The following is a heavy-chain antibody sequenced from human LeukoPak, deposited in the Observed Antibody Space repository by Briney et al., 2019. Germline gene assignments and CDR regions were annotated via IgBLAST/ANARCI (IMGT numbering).Heavy chain of an antibody. D-gene: IGHD1-1*01. Sequence: ASVKVSCKASGYTFTSFGISWVRQAPGQGLEWMGWISPYSGNTNYAQKLQDRVTVTTDTSTSTAYMELRSLRSDDTAVYYCARDSTTLDYWGQGTLVTVSS. CDR2: ISPYSGNT. CDR3: ARDSTTLDY. J-gene: IGHJ4*02. V-gene: IGHV1-18*01. CDR1: GYTFTSFG.